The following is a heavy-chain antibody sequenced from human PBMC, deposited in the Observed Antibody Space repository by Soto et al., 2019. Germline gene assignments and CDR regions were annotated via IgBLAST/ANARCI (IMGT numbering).Heavy chain of an antibody. V-gene: IGHV4-39*01. CDR3: ATPTYYDILTGEDY. CDR2: IYYSGST. J-gene: IGHJ4*02. D-gene: IGHD3-9*01. CDR1: GGSISSSSYY. Sequence: QLQLQESGPGLVKPSETLSLTCTVSGGSISSSSYYWGSIRQPPAKGLEWIGSIYYSGSTYYNPSLKSRVTISVDTSKNQFSLKLSSVTAADTAVYYCATPTYYDILTGEDYWGQGTLVTVSS.